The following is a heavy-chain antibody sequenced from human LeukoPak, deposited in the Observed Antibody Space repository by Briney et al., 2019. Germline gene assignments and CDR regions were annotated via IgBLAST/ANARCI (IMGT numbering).Heavy chain of an antibody. CDR2: ISSSSSYI. J-gene: IGHJ3*02. D-gene: IGHD2-2*01. Sequence: GGSLRLSCAAPGFTFSSYSMNWVRQAPGKGLEWVSSISSSSSYIYYAGSVKGRFTISRDNAKNSLYLQMNSLRAEDTAVYYCARDGPARDTDAFDIWGQGTMVTVSS. V-gene: IGHV3-21*01. CDR3: ARDGPARDTDAFDI. CDR1: GFTFSSYS.